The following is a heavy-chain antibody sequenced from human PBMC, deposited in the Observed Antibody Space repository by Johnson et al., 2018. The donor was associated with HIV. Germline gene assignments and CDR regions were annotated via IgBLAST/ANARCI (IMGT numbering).Heavy chain of an antibody. D-gene: IGHD6-13*01. Sequence: QVQLVESGGGVVQPGGSLTLSCAASGFTFSSYGMHWVRQAPGKGLEWVAFIRYDGSNKYYSDSVKGRFTISRDNSKSTLYLQMNSLRAEDTAVYYCAKVAVATAAGGVALDIWGPGTMVIVSS. V-gene: IGHV3-30*02. CDR2: IRYDGSNK. CDR3: AKVAVATAAGGVALDI. CDR1: GFTFSSYG. J-gene: IGHJ3*02.